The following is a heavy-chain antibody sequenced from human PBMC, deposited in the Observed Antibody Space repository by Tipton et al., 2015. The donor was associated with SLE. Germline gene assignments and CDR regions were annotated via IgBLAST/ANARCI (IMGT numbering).Heavy chain of an antibody. CDR1: AYTFTTYS. V-gene: IGHV1-46*01. D-gene: IGHD4-11*01. CDR3: ARVLQSGDAFDI. CDR2: INPGGGST. Sequence: QSGAEVKNPGASVKVSCKASAYTFTTYSIHWVRQAPGQGLEWMGIINPGGGSTTYSQKFQGRVTMTRDTSTSTVYMELSSLGSEDTAVYYCARVLQSGDAFDIWGQGTMVTVSS. J-gene: IGHJ3*02.